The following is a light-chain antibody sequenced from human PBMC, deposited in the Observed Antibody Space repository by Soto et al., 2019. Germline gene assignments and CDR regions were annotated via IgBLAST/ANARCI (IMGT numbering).Light chain of an antibody. J-gene: IGLJ2*01. CDR3: AAWDDSLNGLV. V-gene: IGLV1-44*01. CDR2: SNN. Sequence: QSVLTQPPSASGTPGQTVSMSCSGSYSILKTNTVNWYKHIPGTATKLRIFSNNQRPSGVPDRFSGSKSGTSASLAITGLQSEDEADYYCAAWDDSLNGLVFGGGTELTVL. CDR1: YSILKTNT.